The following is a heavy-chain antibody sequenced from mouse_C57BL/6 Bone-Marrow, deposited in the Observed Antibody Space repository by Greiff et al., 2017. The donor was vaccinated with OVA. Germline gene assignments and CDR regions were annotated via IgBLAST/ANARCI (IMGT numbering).Heavy chain of an antibody. CDR3: ARRLGHPYYFDY. V-gene: IGHV1-61*01. CDR1: GYTFTSSW. CDR2: IYPSDSVT. Sequence: QVQLQQSGAELVRPGSSVKLSCKASGYTFTSSWMDWVKQRPGQGLEWIGNIYPSDSVTHYNQTFKDKATLTVDKSSSTAYMQLSSLTSEDSAVYYCARRLGHPYYFDYWGQGTTLTVSS. J-gene: IGHJ2*01. D-gene: IGHD4-1*01.